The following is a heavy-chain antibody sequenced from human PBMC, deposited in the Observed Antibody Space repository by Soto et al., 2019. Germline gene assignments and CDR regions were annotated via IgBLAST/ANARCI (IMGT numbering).Heavy chain of an antibody. D-gene: IGHD4-17*01. Sequence: QVQLVESGGGLVKPGGSLRLSWAASGFTCSDYYMSLILQAPGKGLEWVSYISSSGSTIYYADSVKGRFTISRDNAKNSLYLKMNSLRAEDTAVYYCGLKYDYGDEHFDYWGQGTLVTVSS. CDR2: ISSSGSTI. V-gene: IGHV3-11*01. CDR1: GFTCSDYY. J-gene: IGHJ4*02. CDR3: GLKYDYGDEHFDY.